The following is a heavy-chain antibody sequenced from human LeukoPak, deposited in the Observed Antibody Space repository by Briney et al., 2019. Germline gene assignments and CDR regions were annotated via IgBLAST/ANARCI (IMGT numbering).Heavy chain of an antibody. CDR3: ARQRKSLPYYYYYMDV. CDR2: INHSGST. Sequence: PSETLSLTCAVYGGSFSGYYWSWIGQPPGKGLEWIWEINHSGSTNYNPSLKSRVTISVDTSKNQFSLKLSSVTAADTAVYYCARQRKSLPYYYYYMDVWGKGTTVTVSS. V-gene: IGHV4-34*01. CDR1: GGSFSGYY. J-gene: IGHJ6*03.